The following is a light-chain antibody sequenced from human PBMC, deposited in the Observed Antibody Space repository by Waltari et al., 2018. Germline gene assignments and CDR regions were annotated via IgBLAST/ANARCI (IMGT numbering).Light chain of an antibody. Sequence: DIQMTQSPSTLSASVGDRVTITCRASQSISNYLAWYQQKSGEAPKLLIYKASSLQSGVPSRFSGSGSGTEFTLSISSLQPEDFATYDCQQYKSFPWTFGQGTKVEI. CDR3: QQYKSFPWT. CDR1: QSISNY. CDR2: KAS. J-gene: IGKJ1*01. V-gene: IGKV1-5*03.